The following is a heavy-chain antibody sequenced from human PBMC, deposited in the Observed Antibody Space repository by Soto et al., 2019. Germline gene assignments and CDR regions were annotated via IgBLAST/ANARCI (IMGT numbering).Heavy chain of an antibody. CDR1: GGTFSSYA. CDR3: ARDLDSSGHRIWYY. Sequence: GASVKVSCKASGGTFSSYAISWVRQAPGQGLEWMGGIIPIFGTANYAQKFQGRVTITADESTSTAYMELSSLRSEDTAVYYCARDLDSSGHRIWYYWGQGTLVTSPQ. J-gene: IGHJ4*02. D-gene: IGHD3-22*01. V-gene: IGHV1-69*13. CDR2: IIPIFGTA.